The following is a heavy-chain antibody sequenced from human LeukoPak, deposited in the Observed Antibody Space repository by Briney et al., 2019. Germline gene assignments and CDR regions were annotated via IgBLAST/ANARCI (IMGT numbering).Heavy chain of an antibody. J-gene: IGHJ4*02. Sequence: PSETLSLTCAVYGGSFSGYYWSWIRQPPGKGLEWIGEINHSGSTNYNPSLKSRVTISVDTSKNQFSLKLSSVTAADTAVYYRPGEMATISHPRAPDYWGQGTLVTVSS. CDR1: GGSFSGYY. CDR3: PGEMATISHPRAPDY. D-gene: IGHD5-24*01. V-gene: IGHV4-34*01. CDR2: INHSGST.